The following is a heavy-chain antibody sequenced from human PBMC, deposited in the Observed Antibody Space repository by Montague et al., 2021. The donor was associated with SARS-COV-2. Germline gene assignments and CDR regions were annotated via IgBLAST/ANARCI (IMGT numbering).Heavy chain of an antibody. D-gene: IGHD5-18*01. CDR2: ISYDGNIK. CDR1: EISFSGYA. J-gene: IGHJ4*02. CDR3: SREGYTSHTRYFFGY. Sequence: SLRLSCAVSEISFSGYAMHWVRQAPGKGLEWVTFISYDGNIKHYADSVKGRSTISRDDSRNTLFLQMNSLRAEDTAVYFCSREGYTSHTRYFFGYWGQGTLVTVSS. V-gene: IGHV3-30-3*01.